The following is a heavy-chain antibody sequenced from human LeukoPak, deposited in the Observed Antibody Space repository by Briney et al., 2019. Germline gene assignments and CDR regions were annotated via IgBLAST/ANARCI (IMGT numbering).Heavy chain of an antibody. Sequence: SEALSLTCAVSGASVSGSNYYWGWIRQPPGKGLEWIGNIYSSGSTYYNASLQSRVTISIDTSKNQFSLRLNSVTAADTAMYYCAKSGGYGLIDYWGQGTRVTVSS. D-gene: IGHD1-26*01. CDR2: IYSSGST. J-gene: IGHJ4*02. V-gene: IGHV4-39*01. CDR1: GASVSGSNYY. CDR3: AKSGGYGLIDY.